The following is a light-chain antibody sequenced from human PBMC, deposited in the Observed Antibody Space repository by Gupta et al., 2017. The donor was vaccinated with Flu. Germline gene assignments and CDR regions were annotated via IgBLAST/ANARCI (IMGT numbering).Light chain of an antibody. V-gene: IGLV2-14*01. CDR2: EVT. Sequence: SALTQPASVSGSPGQSITISCTGTSSDVGYYNYVSWYQQHPGKAPKLMIYEVTNRPSGVSNRFSASKSGNTASLTISGLKEEDEADYYCSSDTSSSTWVFGGGTKLTVL. CDR1: SSDVGYYNY. J-gene: IGLJ3*02. CDR3: SSDTSSSTWV.